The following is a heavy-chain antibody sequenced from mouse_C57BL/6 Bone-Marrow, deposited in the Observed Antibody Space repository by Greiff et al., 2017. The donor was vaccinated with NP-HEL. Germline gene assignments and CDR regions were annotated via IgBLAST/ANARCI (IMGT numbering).Heavy chain of an antibody. V-gene: IGHV14-2*01. D-gene: IGHD1-1*01. CDR1: GFNIKDYY. J-gene: IGHJ4*01. Sequence: EVHLVESGAELVKPGASVKLSCTASGFNIKDYYMHWVKQRTEQGLEWIGRIDPEDGETKYAPKFQGKATITADTSSNTAYLQLSSLTSEDTAVYYGARWGVYYYGSSYYAMDYWGQGTSVTVSS. CDR3: ARWGVYYYGSSYYAMDY. CDR2: IDPEDGET.